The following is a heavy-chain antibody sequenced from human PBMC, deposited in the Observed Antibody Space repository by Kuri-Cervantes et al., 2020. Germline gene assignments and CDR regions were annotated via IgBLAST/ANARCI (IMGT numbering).Heavy chain of an antibody. CDR2: INHSGST. V-gene: IGHV4-34*01. D-gene: IGHD2-15*01. CDR3: ARGQGYCSGGSCRSYYFDY. Sequence: SETLSLTCAVYGGSFSGYYWSWIRQPPGKGLEWIGEINHSGSTNYNPSLKSRVTISVDTSKNQFSLKLSSVTAADTAVYYCARGQGYCSGGSCRSYYFDYWGQGTLVTVSS. J-gene: IGHJ4*02. CDR1: GGSFSGYY.